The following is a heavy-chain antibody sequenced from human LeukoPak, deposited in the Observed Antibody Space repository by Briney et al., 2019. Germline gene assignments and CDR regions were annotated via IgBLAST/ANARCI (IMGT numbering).Heavy chain of an antibody. Sequence: PGGSLRLSCAASGFTFDNYAMHWVRQAPGKGLEWVSLISGDGGSTYYADSVKGRFTISRDNSKNSLYLQMNSLRTEDTALYYCAKSAAGISSYYYYGMDVWGQGTTVTVSS. J-gene: IGHJ6*02. D-gene: IGHD6-13*01. CDR1: GFTFDNYA. V-gene: IGHV3-43*02. CDR2: ISGDGGST. CDR3: AKSAAGISSYYYYGMDV.